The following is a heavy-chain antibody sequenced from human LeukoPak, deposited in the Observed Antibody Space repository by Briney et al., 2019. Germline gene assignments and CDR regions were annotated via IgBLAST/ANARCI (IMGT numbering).Heavy chain of an antibody. D-gene: IGHD3-10*01. CDR1: GGSFSGYY. J-gene: IGHJ5*02. CDR3: ARGRLGYYGSGSYHKGFDP. Sequence: SETLSLTCAVYGGSFSGYYWSWVRQPPGKGLEWIGEINHSGSTNYNPSLKSRVTISVDTSKNQFSLKLSSVTAADTAVYYCARGRLGYYGSGSYHKGFDPWGQGTLVTVSS. CDR2: INHSGST. V-gene: IGHV4-34*01.